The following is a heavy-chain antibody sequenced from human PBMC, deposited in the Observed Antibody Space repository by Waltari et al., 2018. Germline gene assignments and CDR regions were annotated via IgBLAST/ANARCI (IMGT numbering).Heavy chain of an antibody. V-gene: IGHV3-11*04. CDR2: ISSSGSTI. J-gene: IGHJ4*02. CDR1: GFTFSDYY. CDR3: ARDPNYYGSGSYLFDY. D-gene: IGHD3-10*01. Sequence: QVQLVESGGGLVKPGGSLRLSCAASGFTFSDYYMRWIRQAPRKGLEWFSYISSSGSTIYYADSVKGRFTISRDNAKNSLYLQMNSLRAEDTAVYYCARDPNYYGSGSYLFDYWGQGTLVTVSS.